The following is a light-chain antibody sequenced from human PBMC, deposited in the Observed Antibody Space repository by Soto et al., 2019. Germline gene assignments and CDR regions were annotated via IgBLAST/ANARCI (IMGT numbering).Light chain of an antibody. CDR1: QSVSSD. CDR2: GAS. J-gene: IGKJ5*01. CDR3: QQYNTWPIT. Sequence: EIGMTQSPATLSGSPGERATLSCRASQSVSSDLAWYQQKPGQAPRLLIYGASIRATGFPARFSGSRSGTEFTLTISSLQSEDFAVYYCQQYNTWPITFGQGTRPEI. V-gene: IGKV3-15*01.